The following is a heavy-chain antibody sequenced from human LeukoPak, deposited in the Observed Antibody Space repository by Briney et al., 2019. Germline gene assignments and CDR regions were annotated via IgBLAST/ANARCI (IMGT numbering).Heavy chain of an antibody. CDR3: ARAKGRSPLFDY. CDR1: GDSVSSNSAA. J-gene: IGHJ4*02. D-gene: IGHD6-13*01. Sequence: SQTLSLTCAISGDSVSSNSAAWNWIRHSPSRGLEWLGRTYYRSKWYNDYAVSVKGRIAINPDTSKNQFSLQLNSVTPEDTAVYYCARAKGRSPLFDYWGQGTLVTVSS. CDR2: TYYRSKWYN. V-gene: IGHV6-1*01.